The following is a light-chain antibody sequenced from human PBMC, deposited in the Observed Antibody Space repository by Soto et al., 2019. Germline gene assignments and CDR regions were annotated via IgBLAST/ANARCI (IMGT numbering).Light chain of an antibody. CDR1: QSVSSN. J-gene: IGKJ3*01. CDR2: GAS. CDR3: QPYNNWPPFT. Sequence: EIVMTQSPATLSVSPGERATLSCRASQSVSSNLAWYQQKPGQAPRLLIYGASTRATGIPARFSGSGSGTEFTLTISSLQSEDFAVSYCQPYNNWPPFTFGPGTKVDIK. V-gene: IGKV3-15*01.